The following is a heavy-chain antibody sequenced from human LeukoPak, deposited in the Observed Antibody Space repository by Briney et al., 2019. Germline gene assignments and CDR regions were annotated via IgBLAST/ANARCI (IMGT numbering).Heavy chain of an antibody. J-gene: IGHJ4*02. Sequence: GESLKISCKGSGYSFTSYWIGWVRQMPGKGLEWMGIIYPGDSDTRYSPSFQGQVTISADKSISTAYLQWSSLEASDTAMYYCARQLCSNTSCYDDYWAQGTLVTVSS. D-gene: IGHD2-2*01. V-gene: IGHV5-51*01. CDR3: ARQLCSNTSCYDDY. CDR1: GYSFTSYW. CDR2: IYPGDSDT.